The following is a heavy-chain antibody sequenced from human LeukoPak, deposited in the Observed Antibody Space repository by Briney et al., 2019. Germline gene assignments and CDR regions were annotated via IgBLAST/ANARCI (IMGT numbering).Heavy chain of an antibody. CDR2: ISSYNGNT. D-gene: IGHD3-3*01. CDR1: GYTFTSYG. CDR3: ARPADYDFWSGVTDAFDI. Sequence: RASVKVSCKASGYTFTSYGISWVRQAPGQGLEWMGWISSYNGNTNYAQKLQGRVTMTTDTSTSTAYMELRSLRSDDTAVYYCARPADYDFWSGVTDAFDIWGQGTMVTVSS. J-gene: IGHJ3*02. V-gene: IGHV1-18*01.